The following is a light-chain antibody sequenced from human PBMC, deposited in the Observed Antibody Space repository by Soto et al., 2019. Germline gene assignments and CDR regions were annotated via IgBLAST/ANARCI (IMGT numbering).Light chain of an antibody. J-gene: IGLJ2*01. V-gene: IGLV1-47*02. Sequence: QSVLTQPPSASGTPGQRVTISCSGSGSNIGSNYVYWYQQLPRTAPKLLIYNNNQRPSGVPDRFSGSKSGASASLAISGLRSEDEADYYCAAWDDSLSAVIFGGGTKLTVL. CDR3: AAWDDSLSAVI. CDR2: NNN. CDR1: GSNIGSNY.